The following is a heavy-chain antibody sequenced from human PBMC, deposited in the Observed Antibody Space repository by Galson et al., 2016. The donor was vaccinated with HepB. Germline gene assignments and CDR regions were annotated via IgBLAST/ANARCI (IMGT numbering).Heavy chain of an antibody. CDR3: ARDQHLTGSAC. V-gene: IGHV3-7*01. CDR2: IKPDGSDK. J-gene: IGHJ4*01. D-gene: IGHD1-14*01. Sequence: SLRLPCAASGFTFSSHWMSWVRQAPGKGLGWVANIKPDGSDKYYVDSVKGSFTLSRDNGKSSLFLQMNSLRAEDTAVYYCARDQHLTGSACWGHGTLVTGSS. CDR1: GFTFSSHW.